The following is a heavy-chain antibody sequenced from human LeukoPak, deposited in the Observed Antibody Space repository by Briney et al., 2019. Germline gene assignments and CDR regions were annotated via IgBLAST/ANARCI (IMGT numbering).Heavy chain of an antibody. CDR3: ARDAARGGITVTTEY. Sequence: ASVKVSCKASGYTFTGYYIHWVRQAPGQGLEWMGWINPNSGGTNYAQRFQGRVAMTRDTSISTAYMELSRLRSDDTAVYYCARDAARGGITVTTEYWGQGTLVTVSS. CDR2: INPNSGGT. D-gene: IGHD4-11*01. V-gene: IGHV1-2*02. CDR1: GYTFTGYY. J-gene: IGHJ4*02.